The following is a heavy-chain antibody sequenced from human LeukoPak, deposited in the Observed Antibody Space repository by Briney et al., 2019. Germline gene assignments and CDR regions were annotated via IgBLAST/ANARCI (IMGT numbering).Heavy chain of an antibody. Sequence: GASVKVSCKASGGAFSSYAISWVRQAPGQGLEWMGGIIPIFGTANYAQKFQGRVTITADESTSTAYMELSSLRSVDTAVYYCARPLTTNALDYWGQGTLVTVSS. CDR2: IIPIFGTA. CDR3: ARPLTTNALDY. CDR1: GGAFSSYA. D-gene: IGHD1-1*01. V-gene: IGHV1-69*13. J-gene: IGHJ4*02.